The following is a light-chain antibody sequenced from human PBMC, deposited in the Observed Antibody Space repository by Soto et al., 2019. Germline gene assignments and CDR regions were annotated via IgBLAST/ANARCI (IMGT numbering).Light chain of an antibody. V-gene: IGLV2-14*01. J-gene: IGLJ1*01. Sequence: QSVLTQPASVSGSPGQPITICCTGTSSDVGAYNYVSWYQQHPGKAPKLMIYDVSNRPSGVSYRFSGSKSGNTASLTISGLQAEDEADYYGSSYTSSSTRYVLCTGTRVTVL. CDR3: SSYTSSSTRYV. CDR1: SSDVGAYNY. CDR2: DVS.